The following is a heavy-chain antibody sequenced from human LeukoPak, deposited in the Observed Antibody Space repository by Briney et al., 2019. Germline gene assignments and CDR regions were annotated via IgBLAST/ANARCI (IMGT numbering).Heavy chain of an antibody. CDR2: IFPILSTT. CDR1: GGSFSNYA. Sequence: GASVTVSCKASGGSFSNYAISWVRQAPGQGVEWMGGIFPILSTTNYARKFQGRVTMPAGESTSTAYMELSSLRSDDTAVYYCARGPPPYTEGDLFYYYGLDVWGQGTTVTVSS. J-gene: IGHJ6*02. D-gene: IGHD3-16*01. CDR3: ARGPPPYTEGDLFYYYGLDV. V-gene: IGHV1-69*13.